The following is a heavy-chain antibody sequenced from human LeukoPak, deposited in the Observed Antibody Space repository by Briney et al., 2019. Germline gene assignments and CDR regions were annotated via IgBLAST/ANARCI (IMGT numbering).Heavy chain of an antibody. CDR3: ARGGGHTSGSIDY. CDR1: GFTFSSYW. V-gene: IGHV3-7*01. CDR2: IKQDGSEK. Sequence: PGGSLRLSCAASGFTFSSYWMSWVRQAPGKGLEWVANIKQDGSEKYYVGSVKGRFTISRDNAKNSLYLQMNSLRAEDTAVYYCARGGGHTSGSIDYWGQGTLVTVSS. J-gene: IGHJ4*02. D-gene: IGHD1-26*01.